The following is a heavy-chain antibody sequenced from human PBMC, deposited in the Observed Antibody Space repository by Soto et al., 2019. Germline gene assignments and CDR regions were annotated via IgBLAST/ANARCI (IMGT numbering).Heavy chain of an antibody. CDR3: ASRSSDRCGYSYSNDY. CDR1: GYTFTRYE. V-gene: IGHV1-8*01. D-gene: IGHD3-22*01. J-gene: IGHJ4*02. Sequence: ASVKVSCKASGYTFTRYEINWVRQATGQGVEWMGWMNTNSGNTGYEQKGQGRETKTRNTSISRADMELSNLRSEDTAGNNWASRSSDRCGYSYSNDYWGPGTLVPVSS. CDR2: MNTNSGNT.